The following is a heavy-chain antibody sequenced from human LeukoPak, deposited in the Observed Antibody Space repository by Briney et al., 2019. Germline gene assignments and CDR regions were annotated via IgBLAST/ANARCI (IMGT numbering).Heavy chain of an antibody. J-gene: IGHJ5*02. V-gene: IGHV1-8*01. Sequence: ASVKVSCKASGYTFTSYDINRVRQATGQGLEWMGWMNPNSGNTGYAQKFQGRVTMTRNTSISTAYMELSSLRSEDTAVYYCARAYGSGSYYIPFDPWGQGTLVTVSS. CDR2: MNPNSGNT. CDR3: ARAYGSGSYYIPFDP. CDR1: GYTFTSYD. D-gene: IGHD3-10*01.